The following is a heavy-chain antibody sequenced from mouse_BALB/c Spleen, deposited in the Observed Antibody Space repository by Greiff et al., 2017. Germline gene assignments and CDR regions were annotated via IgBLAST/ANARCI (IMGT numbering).Heavy chain of an antibody. CDR2: ISYSGST. V-gene: IGHV3-2*02. J-gene: IGHJ2*01. CDR3: AREDGYYFDY. D-gene: IGHD2-3*01. CDR1: GYSITSDYA. Sequence: EVQLQESGPGLVKPSQSLSLTCTVTGYSITSDYAWNWIRQFPGNKLEWMGYISYSGSTSYNPSLKSRISITRDTSKNQFFLQLNSVTTEDTATYYCAREDGYYFDYWGQGTTLTVSS.